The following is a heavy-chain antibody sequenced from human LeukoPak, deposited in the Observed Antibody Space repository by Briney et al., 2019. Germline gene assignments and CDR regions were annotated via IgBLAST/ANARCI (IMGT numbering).Heavy chain of an antibody. CDR2: IYSGGST. Sequence: GGSLRLSCAASGFTLSSNYMSWVRQAPGKGLEWVSVIYSGGSTYYADSVKGRFTISRDNSKNTLYLQMNSLRAEDTAVYYCARADRTTSDYWGQGTLVTVSS. V-gene: IGHV3-53*01. CDR3: ARADRTTSDY. D-gene: IGHD4-17*01. J-gene: IGHJ4*02. CDR1: GFTLSSNY.